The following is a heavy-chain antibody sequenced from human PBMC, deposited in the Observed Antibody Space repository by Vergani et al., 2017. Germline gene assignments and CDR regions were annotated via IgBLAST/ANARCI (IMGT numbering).Heavy chain of an antibody. Sequence: QVQLQESGPGLVKSSETLSLTCSVSFDSIRNLYCNWIRQPPGKGLEWIGSIHYSENTNYNPSLQTRVTISVDTSKNQFSLTLTSVTAADTAVYYCASDTRSGQWADRWGQGILVTVTS. V-gene: IGHV4-59*11. J-gene: IGHJ5*02. CDR3: ASDTRSGQWADR. D-gene: IGHD6-19*01. CDR1: FDSIRNLY. CDR2: IHYSENT.